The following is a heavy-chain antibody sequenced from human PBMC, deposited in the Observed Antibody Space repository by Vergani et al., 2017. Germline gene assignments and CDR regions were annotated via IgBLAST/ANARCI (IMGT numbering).Heavy chain of an antibody. CDR3: AREPSVVTPDDAFDI. CDR2: INPNSGGT. V-gene: IGHV1-2*04. Sequence: QVQLVQSGAEVKKPGASVKVSCKASGYTFTGYYMHWVRQAPGQGLEWMGWINPNSGGTNYAQKFQGWVTMTRDTSISTAYMELSSLRSEDTAVYYCAREPSVVTPDDAFDIWGQGTMVTVSS. CDR1: GYTFTGYY. D-gene: IGHD4-23*01. J-gene: IGHJ3*02.